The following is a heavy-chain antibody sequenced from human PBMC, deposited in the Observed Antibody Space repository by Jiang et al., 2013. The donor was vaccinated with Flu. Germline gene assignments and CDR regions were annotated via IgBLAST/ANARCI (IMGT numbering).Heavy chain of an antibody. CDR2: VYHSGST. D-gene: IGHD7-27*01. J-gene: IGHJ5*02. CDR3: AATNWGRNWIDP. CDR1: GDSMSSFY. Sequence: GSGLVKPSETLSLSCTVSGDSMSSFYWSWVRQTPGNGLEWIGYVYHSGSTNYNPSFESRVTISVDTFKNQFSLRLTSVTAADTAVYYCAATNWGRNWIDPWGQGILVTVSS. V-gene: IGHV4-59*08.